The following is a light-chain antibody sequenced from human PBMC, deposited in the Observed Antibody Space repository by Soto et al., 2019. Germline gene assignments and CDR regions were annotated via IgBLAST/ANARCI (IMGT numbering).Light chain of an antibody. J-gene: IGKJ1*01. CDR2: GAS. CDR3: QQYGSSPQT. Sequence: ETVLTQSPGTLSLSPGERATLSCRASQSVNNNYLAWYQQKAGQAPRLLIYGASSRATGISDRFSGSGSGTDFTLTISRLEPEDFAVYYCQQYGSSPQTFGQGTKVEIK. V-gene: IGKV3-20*01. CDR1: QSVNNNY.